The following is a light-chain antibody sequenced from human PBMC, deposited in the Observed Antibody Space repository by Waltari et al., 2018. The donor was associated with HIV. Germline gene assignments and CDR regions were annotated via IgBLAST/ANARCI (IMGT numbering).Light chain of an antibody. Sequence: QSVLTQPPSACGTPGQRVTISCSGSSSNIGSNYVSWYQQLPGTAPKLLIYSNNQRPSGVPDRISGSKSGTSASLAISGLQSVDEADYYCAAWDDSLNAWVFGGGTKLTVL. V-gene: IGLV1-44*01. CDR3: AAWDDSLNAWV. CDR2: SNN. J-gene: IGLJ3*02. CDR1: SSNIGSNY.